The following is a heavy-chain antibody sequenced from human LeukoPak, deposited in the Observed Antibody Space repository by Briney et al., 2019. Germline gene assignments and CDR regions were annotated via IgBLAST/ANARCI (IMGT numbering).Heavy chain of an antibody. J-gene: IGHJ4*02. D-gene: IGHD3-10*01. CDR1: GGSISGYY. Sequence: SETLSLTCTVSGGSISGYYWTWIRQPPGKGLEWIGYVYYSGTTNYNPSLKSRVTISVDTSKNQFSLKLSSVTAADTAVYHCARGRSGSYYHFDYWGQGTLVTVSS. CDR2: VYYSGTT. CDR3: ARGRSGSYYHFDY. V-gene: IGHV4-59*08.